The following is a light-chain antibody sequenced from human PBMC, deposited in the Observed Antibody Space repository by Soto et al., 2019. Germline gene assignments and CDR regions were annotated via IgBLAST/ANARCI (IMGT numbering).Light chain of an antibody. V-gene: IGLV2-8*01. Sequence: QSALTQPPSASGSPGQSVTLSCTGTSSDVGGYNYVSWYQQHPGKASKLMIYEVSKRPSGVPERVSGSKSGNTASLTVSGLQAEDEADYYCSSYAGSNNYVFVTGTKVTVL. CDR3: SSYAGSNNYV. CDR2: EVS. CDR1: SSDVGGYNY. J-gene: IGLJ1*01.